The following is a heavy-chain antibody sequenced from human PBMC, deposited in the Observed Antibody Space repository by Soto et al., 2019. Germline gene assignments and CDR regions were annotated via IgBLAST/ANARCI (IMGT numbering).Heavy chain of an antibody. J-gene: IGHJ3*02. CDR1: GFTFSSYG. V-gene: IGHV3-30*18. CDR3: AKVLYGDYRLGAFDI. CDR2: ISYDGSNK. Sequence: QVQLVESGGGVVQPGRSLRLSCAASGFTFSSYGMHWVRQAPGKGLEWVAVISYDGSNKYYADSVKGRFTISRDNSKNTLYLQMNSLRAEDTAVYYCAKVLYGDYRLGAFDIWGQGTMVTVSS. D-gene: IGHD4-17*01.